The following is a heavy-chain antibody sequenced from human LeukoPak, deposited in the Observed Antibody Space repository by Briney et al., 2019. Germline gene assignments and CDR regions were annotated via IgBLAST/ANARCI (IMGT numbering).Heavy chain of an antibody. J-gene: IGHJ4*02. Sequence: SQTLSLTCTVSGGSISSGGYYWSWIRQHPGKGLEWIGYIYYSGSTYYNPSLKSRVTISVDTSKNQFSLKLSSVTAADTAVYYCARTPWPRYCSSTSCYTGGVYFDYWGQGTLVAVSS. CDR1: GGSISSGGYY. V-gene: IGHV4-31*03. CDR2: IYYSGST. CDR3: ARTPWPRYCSSTSCYTGGVYFDY. D-gene: IGHD2-2*02.